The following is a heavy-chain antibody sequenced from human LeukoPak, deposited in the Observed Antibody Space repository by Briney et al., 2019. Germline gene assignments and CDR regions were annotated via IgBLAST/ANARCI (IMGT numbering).Heavy chain of an antibody. CDR3: ARDRRVVGATRPHDAFDI. V-gene: IGHV4-59*01. Sequence: PSETLSLTCTVSGGSISSYYWSWIRQPPGKGLEWIGYIYYSGSTNYNPSLKSRVTISVDTSKNQFSLKLSSVTAADTAVYYCARDRRVVGATRPHDAFDIWGQGTMVTASS. CDR2: IYYSGST. J-gene: IGHJ3*02. CDR1: GGSISSYY. D-gene: IGHD1-26*01.